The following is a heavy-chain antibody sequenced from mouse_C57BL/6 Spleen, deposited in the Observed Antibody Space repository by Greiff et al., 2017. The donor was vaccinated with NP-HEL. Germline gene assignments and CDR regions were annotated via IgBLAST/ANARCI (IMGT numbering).Heavy chain of an antibody. CDR2: IDPSDSET. J-gene: IGHJ1*03. CDR1: GYTFTSYW. CDR3: ASPYYYGSSYWYFDV. V-gene: IGHV1-52*01. D-gene: IGHD1-1*01. Sequence: QVQLKQPGAELVRPGSSVKLSCKASGYTFTSYWMHWVKQRPIQGLEWIGNIDPSDSETHYNQKFKDKATLTVDKSSSTAYMQLSSLTSEDSAVYYCASPYYYGSSYWYFDVWGTGTTVTVSS.